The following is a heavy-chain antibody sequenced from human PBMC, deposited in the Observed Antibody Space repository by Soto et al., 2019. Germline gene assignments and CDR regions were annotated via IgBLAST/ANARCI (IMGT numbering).Heavy chain of an antibody. Sequence: GGALRLSCAASGFTFSTYAMSWVRQATGKGLEWVSAISGSGGNTYYAASVKGRFTISRDNSKNTLYLPRNGLRAEDTAVYYCAKSGGEFVLIFWFDPWGQGTLVTVSS. CDR1: GFTFSTYA. CDR2: ISGSGGNT. J-gene: IGHJ5*02. D-gene: IGHD2-8*01. CDR3: AKSGGEFVLIFWFDP. V-gene: IGHV3-23*01.